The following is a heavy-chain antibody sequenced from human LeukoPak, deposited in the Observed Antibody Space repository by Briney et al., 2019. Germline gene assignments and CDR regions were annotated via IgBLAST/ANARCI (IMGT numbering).Heavy chain of an antibody. CDR3: ARGPYSYDSSGAFDI. J-gene: IGHJ3*02. CDR1: GDSISSGDYY. V-gene: IGHV4-61*02. Sequence: SETLSLTCTVSGDSISSGDYYWSWIRQPAGKGLEWIGRISSSGSANYNPSLKSRVTISVDTSKNQFSLKLSSVTAADTAVYFCARGPYSYDSSGAFDIWGQGTIVTVSS. D-gene: IGHD3-22*01. CDR2: ISSSGSA.